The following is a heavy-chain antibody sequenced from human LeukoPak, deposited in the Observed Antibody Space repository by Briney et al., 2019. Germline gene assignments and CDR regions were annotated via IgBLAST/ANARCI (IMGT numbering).Heavy chain of an antibody. J-gene: IGHJ4*02. D-gene: IGHD1-26*01. CDR3: ARNIVGPRQVDY. Sequence: SETLSLTCTVSGGSISSSSYYWGWIRQPPGKGREWIGSIYYSGSTYYNPSLKSRVTISVDTSKSQFSLKLSSVTAADTAIYYCARNIVGPRQVDYWGQGTLVTVSS. CDR2: IYYSGST. CDR1: GGSISSSSYY. V-gene: IGHV4-39*07.